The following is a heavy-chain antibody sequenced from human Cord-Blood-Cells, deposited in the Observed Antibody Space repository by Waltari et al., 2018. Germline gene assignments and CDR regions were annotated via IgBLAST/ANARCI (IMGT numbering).Heavy chain of an antibody. D-gene: IGHD1-26*01. Sequence: EVQLVETGGGLIQPGGSLRLACAATRLTVRRNSMSWVRQAPGKGLEWVSVIYSGGSTYYADSVKGRFTISRDNSKNTLYLQMNSLRAEDTAVYYCARGTWEVDYWGQGTLVTVSS. CDR1: RLTVRRNS. J-gene: IGHJ4*02. V-gene: IGHV3-53*02. CDR2: IYSGGST. CDR3: ARGTWEVDY.